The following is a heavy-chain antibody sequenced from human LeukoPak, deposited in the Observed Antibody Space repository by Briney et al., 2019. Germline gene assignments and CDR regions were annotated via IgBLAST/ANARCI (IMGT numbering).Heavy chain of an antibody. CDR3: ARQTDHGDSNY. J-gene: IGHJ4*02. D-gene: IGHD4-17*01. Sequence: PSETLSLTCIVSGGSISGYYWTWIRQPPGKGLQWIGYIYYTGRTKYNPSLQSRVTISVDTSKNQVSLKLTSVTAADTAAYYCARQTDHGDSNYWGQGTLVTVSS. CDR2: IYYTGRT. V-gene: IGHV4-59*08. CDR1: GGSISGYY.